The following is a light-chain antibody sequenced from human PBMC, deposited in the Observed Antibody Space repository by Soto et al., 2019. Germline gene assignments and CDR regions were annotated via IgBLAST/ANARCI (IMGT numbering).Light chain of an antibody. J-gene: IGLJ2*01. Sequence: QSALTQPASVSGSPGQSITISCTGTRSDIGTYNYVSWYQQHPGKVPKLMIYEVTNRPSGVSNRFSGSKSGNTASLTISGLQAEDEADYYCSSYTSSSTVVFGGGTQLTVL. CDR1: RSDIGTYNY. CDR2: EVT. V-gene: IGLV2-14*01. CDR3: SSYTSSSTVV.